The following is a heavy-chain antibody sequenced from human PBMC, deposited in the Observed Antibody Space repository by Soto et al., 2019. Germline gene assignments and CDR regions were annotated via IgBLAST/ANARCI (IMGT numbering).Heavy chain of an antibody. D-gene: IGHD1-26*01. Sequence: PSETLSLTCTVSGGSISPYYWNWIRQPAWRRLEWIGRIFTNEHINYNPSLKSRATLSVDMSKNQFSLKLTSVTADDTVVYYCARDRLGDDQKPFDYWGQGTLVTVSS. J-gene: IGHJ4*02. CDR1: GGSISPYY. CDR3: ARDRLGDDQKPFDY. V-gene: IGHV4-4*07. CDR2: IFTNEHI.